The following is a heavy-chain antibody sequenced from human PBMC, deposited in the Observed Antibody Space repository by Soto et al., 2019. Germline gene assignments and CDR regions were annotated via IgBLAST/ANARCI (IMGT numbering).Heavy chain of an antibody. Sequence: QVQLVQSGAEVKKPGASVKVSCKASGYTFTSYDINWVRQATGQGLEWMGWMNPNSGNTGYAQEFQGRVTMTRNTSIRPAYMELSSLRAADTAVYYCSREYSSGWSKDWGQGTLVTVSS. CDR3: SREYSSGWSKD. J-gene: IGHJ4*02. D-gene: IGHD6-19*01. V-gene: IGHV1-8*01. CDR1: GYTFTSYD. CDR2: MNPNSGNT.